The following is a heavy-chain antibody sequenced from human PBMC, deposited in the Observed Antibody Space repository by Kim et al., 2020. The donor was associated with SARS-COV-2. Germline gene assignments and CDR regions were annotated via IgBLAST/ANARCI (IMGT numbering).Heavy chain of an antibody. D-gene: IGHD3-22*01. V-gene: IGHV5-51*01. Sequence: GESLKISCKGSGYSFTSFWIGWVRQMPGKGLEWRGIIYPGDSDTRYSPSFQGQVTISADNSITTAYLQGSSLRASDTAMYYCARRGYFESSGYYGWFDPWGQGTLVTVSS. CDR3: ARRGYFESSGYYGWFDP. J-gene: IGHJ5*02. CDR1: GYSFTSFW. CDR2: IYPGDSDT.